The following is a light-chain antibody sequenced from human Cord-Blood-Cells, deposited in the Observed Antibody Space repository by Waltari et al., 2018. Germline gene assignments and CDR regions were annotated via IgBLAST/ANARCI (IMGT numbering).Light chain of an antibody. CDR1: SSDVGGYNY. CDR3: SSYTSSSNWV. Sequence: QSALTQPASVSGSPGQSITISCTGTSSDVGGYNYVSRYQQHPGKAPKLMIYDVSKRPSGVSNRFSGSKSGNTASLTISGLQAEDEADYYCSSYTSSSNWVFGGGTKLTVL. CDR2: DVS. V-gene: IGLV2-14*01. J-gene: IGLJ3*02.